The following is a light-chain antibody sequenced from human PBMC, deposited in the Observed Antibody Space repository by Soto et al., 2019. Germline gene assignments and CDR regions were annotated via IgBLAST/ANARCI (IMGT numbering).Light chain of an antibody. Sequence: QSALAQPASVSGSPGQSITISCTGTSSDVGGYNYVSWYQQHPVKAPKLMIYDVTNRPSGVSDRFSGSKSGNTASLTIPGLQAEDEADYYCSSYTSSSTPYVFGTGTNLTVL. CDR1: SSDVGGYNY. V-gene: IGLV2-14*01. CDR2: DVT. J-gene: IGLJ1*01. CDR3: SSYTSSSTPYV.